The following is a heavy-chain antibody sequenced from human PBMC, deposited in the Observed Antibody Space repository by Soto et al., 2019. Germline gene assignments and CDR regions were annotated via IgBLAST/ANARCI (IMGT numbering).Heavy chain of an antibody. Sequence: SETLSLTCTVSGGSISSYYGSWIRQPPGKGLEWIGYIYYSGSTNYNPSLKSRVTISVDTSKNQFSLKLSSVTAADTAVYYCAREVDYYDTNWFDPWGQGTLVTVSS. CDR1: GGSISSYY. CDR2: IYYSGST. J-gene: IGHJ5*02. V-gene: IGHV4-59*01. CDR3: AREVDYYDTNWFDP. D-gene: IGHD3-22*01.